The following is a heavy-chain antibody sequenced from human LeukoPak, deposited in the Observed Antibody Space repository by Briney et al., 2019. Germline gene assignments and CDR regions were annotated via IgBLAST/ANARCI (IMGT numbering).Heavy chain of an antibody. CDR1: GASFSSGDQY. CDR2: IHPSGTL. D-gene: IGHD3-22*01. Sequence: SQTLSLTCTVSGASFSSGDQYWNWIRQSPGKGLEWIGSIHPSGTLYNNPSLESRVTISIDTSKNQFSLNPSSVTAADTAVYFCSRGLDSRKLGYWGQGTLVTVSS. V-gene: IGHV4-31*03. J-gene: IGHJ4*02. CDR3: SRGLDSRKLGY.